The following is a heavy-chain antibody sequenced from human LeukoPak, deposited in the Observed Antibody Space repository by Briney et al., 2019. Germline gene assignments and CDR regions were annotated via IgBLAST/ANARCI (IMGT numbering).Heavy chain of an antibody. Sequence: GGSLRLSCAASGFTFDDYAMHWVRQAPRKGVEWVSGISWNSGSIGYADSVKGRFTISRDNAKNSLYLQMNSLRAEDMALYYCAKEVGSYVWGSYRYEGFDYWGQGTLVTVSS. D-gene: IGHD3-16*02. CDR3: AKEVGSYVWGSYRYEGFDY. J-gene: IGHJ4*02. CDR1: GFTFDDYA. V-gene: IGHV3-9*03. CDR2: ISWNSGSI.